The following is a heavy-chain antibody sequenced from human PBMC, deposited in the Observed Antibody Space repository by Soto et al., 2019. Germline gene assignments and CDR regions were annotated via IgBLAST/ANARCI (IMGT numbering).Heavy chain of an antibody. V-gene: IGHV3-21*01. D-gene: IGHD3-3*01. J-gene: IGHJ4*02. Sequence: GGSLRLSCAASGFTFSSYSMNWVRQAPGKGLEWVSSISSSSSYIYYADSVKGRFTISRDNAKNSLYLQMNSLRAEDTAVYYCAREAPSGSGYSSDFDYWGQGTLVTVSS. CDR3: AREAPSGSGYSSDFDY. CDR2: ISSSSSYI. CDR1: GFTFSSYS.